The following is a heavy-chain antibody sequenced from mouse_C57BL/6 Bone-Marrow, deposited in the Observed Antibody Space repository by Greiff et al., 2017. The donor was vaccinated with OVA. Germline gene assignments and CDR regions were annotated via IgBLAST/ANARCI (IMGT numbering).Heavy chain of an antibody. CDR3: ARERDSSGLYYAMDY. V-gene: IGHV5-12*01. D-gene: IGHD3-2*02. J-gene: IGHJ4*01. CDR1: GFTFSDYY. Sequence: EVQGVESGGGLVQPGGSLKLSCAASGFTFSDYYMYWVRQTPEKRLEWVAYISNGGGSTYYPDTVQGRFTISRDNAKNTLYLQMSRLKSEDTAMYYCARERDSSGLYYAMDYWGQGTSVTVSS. CDR2: ISNGGGST.